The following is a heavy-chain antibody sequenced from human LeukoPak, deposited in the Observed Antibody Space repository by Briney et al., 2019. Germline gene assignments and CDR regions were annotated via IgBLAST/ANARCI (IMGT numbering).Heavy chain of an antibody. CDR3: ATDHGDTGYWFDP. CDR1: GGSISSSRYY. J-gene: IGHJ5*02. CDR2: IYYSRST. V-gene: IGHV4-39*01. D-gene: IGHD4-17*01. Sequence: SETLSLTCTVAGGSISSSRYYWGWIRQPPGKGLEGIGSIYYSRSTYYNPSLKSTVTISVDTSTNQFPLKLSSATDAATAVYSCATDHGDTGYWFDPWGQGTLVTVSS.